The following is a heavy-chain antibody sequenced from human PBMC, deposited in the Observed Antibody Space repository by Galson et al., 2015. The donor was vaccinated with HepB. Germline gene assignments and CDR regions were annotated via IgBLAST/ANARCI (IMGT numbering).Heavy chain of an antibody. J-gene: IGHJ4*02. V-gene: IGHV1-69*13. CDR2: IIPIFGTA. D-gene: IGHD3-22*01. Sequence: SVKVSCKASGGTFSSYAISWVRQAPGQGLEWMGGIIPIFGTANYAQKFQGRVTITADESTSTAYMELSSLRSEDTAVYYCALYSSGYYYPFDYWGQGTLVTVSS. CDR1: GGTFSSYA. CDR3: ALYSSGYYYPFDY.